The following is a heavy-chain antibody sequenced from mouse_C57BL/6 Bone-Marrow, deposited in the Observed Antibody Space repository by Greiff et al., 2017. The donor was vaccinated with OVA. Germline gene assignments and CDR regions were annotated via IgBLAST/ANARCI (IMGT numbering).Heavy chain of an antibody. D-gene: IGHD1-1*01. CDR1: GFNIKDYY. V-gene: IGHV14-2*01. CDR2: IDPEDGET. Sequence: EVQLQQSGAELVKPGASVKLSCTASGFNIKDYYMHWVKQRTEQGLEWIGRIDPEDGETKYAPKVQGKATITADTSSNTAYLQLSSLTSEDTSVYYCARGGSSYVGYFDVWGTGTTVTVSS. CDR3: ARGGSSYVGYFDV. J-gene: IGHJ1*03.